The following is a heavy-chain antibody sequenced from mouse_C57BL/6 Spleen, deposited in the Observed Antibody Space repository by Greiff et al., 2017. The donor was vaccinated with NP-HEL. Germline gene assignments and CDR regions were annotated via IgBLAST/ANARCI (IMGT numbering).Heavy chain of an antibody. CDR1: GYAFSSYW. J-gene: IGHJ3*01. Sequence: VNVVESGAELVKPGASVKISCKASGYAFSSYWMNWVKQRPGKGLEWIGQIYPGDGDTNYNGKFKGKATLTADKSSSTAYMQLSSLTSEDSAVYFCARSYGNFVGFAYWGQGTLVTVSA. V-gene: IGHV1-80*01. D-gene: IGHD2-1*01. CDR3: ARSYGNFVGFAY. CDR2: IYPGDGDT.